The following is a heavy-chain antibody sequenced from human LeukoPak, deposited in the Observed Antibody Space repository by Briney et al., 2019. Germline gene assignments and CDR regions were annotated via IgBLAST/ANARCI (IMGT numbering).Heavy chain of an antibody. J-gene: IGHJ4*02. D-gene: IGHD6-19*01. CDR3: ARVEYSSGWYADY. Sequence: GGSLRLSCAASGFTFSSYSMNWVRQAPGKGLEWVSSISSSSSYIYYADSVKGRFTISRDNAKNSLYLQMNSLGAEDTAVYYCARVEYSSGWYADYWGQGTLVTVSS. V-gene: IGHV3-21*01. CDR2: ISSSSSYI. CDR1: GFTFSSYS.